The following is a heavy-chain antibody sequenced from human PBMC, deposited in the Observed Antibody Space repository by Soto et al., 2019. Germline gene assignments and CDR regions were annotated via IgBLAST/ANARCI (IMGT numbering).Heavy chain of an antibody. V-gene: IGHV1-69*08. D-gene: IGHD2-15*01. CDR2: IIPILGIA. CDR1: GGTFSRYT. CDR3: ARDDRGYCSGGSCYHAFDI. Sequence: QVQLVQSGAEVKKPGSSVKVSCKASGGTFSRYTISWVRQAPGQGLEWMGRIIPILGIANYAQKFQGRVTITADKSTSTAYMELSSLRSEDTAVYYCARDDRGYCSGGSCYHAFDIWGQGTMVTVSS. J-gene: IGHJ3*02.